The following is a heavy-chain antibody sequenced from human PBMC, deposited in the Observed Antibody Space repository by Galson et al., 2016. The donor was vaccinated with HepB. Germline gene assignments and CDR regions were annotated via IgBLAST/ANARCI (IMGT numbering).Heavy chain of an antibody. Sequence: SLRLSCAASGFTFSSYSMNWVRQAPGKGLEWVSSISSSSSYIYYADSVKGRFTISRDNSKNTLYLQMNNLRVEDTAVYYCARNHGMVTKYYFDYWGRGALVTVSS. CDR3: ARNHGMVTKYYFDY. J-gene: IGHJ4*02. V-gene: IGHV3-21*01. CDR1: GFTFSSYS. D-gene: IGHD3-3*01. CDR2: ISSSSSYI.